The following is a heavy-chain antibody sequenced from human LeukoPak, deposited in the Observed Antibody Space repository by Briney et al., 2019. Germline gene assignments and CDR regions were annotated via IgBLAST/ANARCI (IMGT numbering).Heavy chain of an antibody. CDR3: ARLGTYYYDSSGYSRKNNWFDH. J-gene: IGHJ5*02. D-gene: IGHD3-22*01. Sequence: SETLSLTCAVYGGSFSGYYWSWIRQPPGKGLEWIGEINHSGSTNYNPSLKSRVTISVDTSKNQFFLKLSSVTAADTAVYYCARLGTYYYDSSGYSRKNNWFDHWGQGTLVTVSS. CDR2: INHSGST. CDR1: GGSFSGYY. V-gene: IGHV4-34*01.